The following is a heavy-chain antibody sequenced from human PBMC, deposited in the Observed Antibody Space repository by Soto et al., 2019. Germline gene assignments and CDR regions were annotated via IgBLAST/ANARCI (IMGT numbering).Heavy chain of an antibody. CDR3: ASLSSSGYYYDYYYMDV. V-gene: IGHV3-7*01. CDR1: GFTFSSYW. CDR2: IKQDGSEK. J-gene: IGHJ6*03. Sequence: EVQLVESGGGLVQPGGSLRLSCAASGFTFSSYWMSWVRQAPGKGLEWVANIKQDGSEKYYVDSVKGRFTISRDNAKNSLYLQMNSLRAEDTAVYYCASLSSSGYYYDYYYMDVWGKGTTVTVSS. D-gene: IGHD6-6*01.